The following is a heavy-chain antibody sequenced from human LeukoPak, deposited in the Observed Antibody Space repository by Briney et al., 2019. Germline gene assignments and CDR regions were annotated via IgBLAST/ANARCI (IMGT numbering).Heavy chain of an antibody. D-gene: IGHD3-22*01. V-gene: IGHV3-21*01. CDR3: AREGAHFDSGGYYDAFDF. CDR2: IIATSRYI. J-gene: IGHJ3*01. CDR1: GFTLSSYT. Sequence: GGSLRLSRAASGFTLSSYTMIWVRQAPGKGVEWVSSIIATSRYIYYADSMKGRFTVSRDNAKNSLFLQINSLRAEDTAVYYCAREGAHFDSGGYYDAFDFWGQGTLVTVSS.